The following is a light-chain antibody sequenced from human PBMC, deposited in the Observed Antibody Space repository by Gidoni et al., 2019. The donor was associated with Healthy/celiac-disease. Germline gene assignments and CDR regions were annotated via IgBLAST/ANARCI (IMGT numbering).Light chain of an antibody. CDR2: DAS. J-gene: IGKJ4*01. CDR3: QQRNNWFLT. V-gene: IGKV3-11*01. CDR1: QSVSSY. Sequence: EIALTQSPATLSLSPGERATLTCRASQSVSSYLAWYQQKPGQAPRLLIYDASNRDTGVPARFSGSGSGTDFTLTISSLQPEDFAAYYCQQRNNWFLTFGGGTKVEIK.